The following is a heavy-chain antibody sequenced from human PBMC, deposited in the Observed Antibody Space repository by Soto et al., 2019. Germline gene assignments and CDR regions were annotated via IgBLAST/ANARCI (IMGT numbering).Heavy chain of an antibody. J-gene: IGHJ4*02. Sequence: WTWIRQHPGKGLEWMGFIYYRGSTYYNASLKSRVTMSLDTSKNQFSLILNSVTAADTAVYYCARVDGTETSYYFDYWGQGTLVTVSS. V-gene: IGHV4-31*02. CDR3: ARVDGTETSYYFDY. CDR2: IYYRGST.